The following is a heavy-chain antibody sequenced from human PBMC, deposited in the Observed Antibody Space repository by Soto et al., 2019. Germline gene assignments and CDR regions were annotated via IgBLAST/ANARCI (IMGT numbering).Heavy chain of an antibody. CDR2: IFFSGGT. Sequence: QVQLEESGPGLVTPSQALSLTCTVSRGSITRGGYNWSWLRQRPGKGLEWIGYIFFSGGTYYNPSLESRATISIDTSKNQFSLRLHSVTAADTAVYYCATEIRRVFDSWGQGTLVAVSA. CDR1: RGSITRGGYN. CDR3: ATEIRRVFDS. V-gene: IGHV4-31*03. J-gene: IGHJ4*02.